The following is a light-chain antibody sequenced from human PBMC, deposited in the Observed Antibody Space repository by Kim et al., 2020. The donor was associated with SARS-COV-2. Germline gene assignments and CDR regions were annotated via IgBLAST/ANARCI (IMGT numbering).Light chain of an antibody. CDR1: PPMSAGY. J-gene: IGKJ2*03. Sequence: SPGERATLSCRGSPPMSAGYLTWYQQKPGQAPRLLMYRASTRATGIPDRFSDSESGTDFILTISRLEPEDSAIYYCLQLTSSPYHSFGQATKLEL. V-gene: IGKV3-20*01. CDR3: LQLTSSPYHS. CDR2: RAS.